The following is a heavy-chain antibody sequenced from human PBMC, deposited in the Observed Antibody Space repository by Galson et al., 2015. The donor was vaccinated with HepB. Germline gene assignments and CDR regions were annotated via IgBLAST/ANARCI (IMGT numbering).Heavy chain of an antibody. J-gene: IGHJ4*02. CDR2: IYSGGST. Sequence: SLRLSCAASGFTVSSNYMSWVRQAPGKGLEWVSVIYSGGSTYYADSVKGGFTISRDNSKNTLYLQMNSLRAEDTAVYYCARDPVYYYDSSGYSPPLTDYWGQGTLVTVSS. CDR3: ARDPVYYYDSSGYSPPLTDY. V-gene: IGHV3-66*01. CDR1: GFTVSSNY. D-gene: IGHD3-22*01.